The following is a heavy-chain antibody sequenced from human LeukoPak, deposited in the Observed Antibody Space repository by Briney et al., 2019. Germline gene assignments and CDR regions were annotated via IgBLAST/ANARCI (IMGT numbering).Heavy chain of an antibody. CDR1: GFTVSSNY. J-gene: IGHJ3*02. CDR3: ARLAAADGYNHAFDI. D-gene: IGHD5-24*01. V-gene: IGHV3-66*01. CDR2: IYSGGST. Sequence: PGGSLRLSCAASGFTVSSNYMTWVRQAPGKRLEWVSIIYSGGSTYYADSVKGRFTISGDNSKNTLYLQMNSLRAEDTAVYYCARLAAADGYNHAFDIWGLGTVVAVSS.